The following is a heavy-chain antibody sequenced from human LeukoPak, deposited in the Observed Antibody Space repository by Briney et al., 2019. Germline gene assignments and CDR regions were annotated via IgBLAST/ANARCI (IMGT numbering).Heavy chain of an antibody. CDR2: IYYSGST. Sequence: PSETLSLTCTVSDGSISSYYWSWIRQPPGKGLEWIGYIYYSGSTNYNPSLKSRVTISVDTSKNQFSLKLSSVTAADTAVYYCARVPYYYGSGSYAYYYMDVWGKGTTVTISS. D-gene: IGHD3-10*01. V-gene: IGHV4-59*01. CDR3: ARVPYYYGSGSYAYYYMDV. J-gene: IGHJ6*03. CDR1: DGSISSYY.